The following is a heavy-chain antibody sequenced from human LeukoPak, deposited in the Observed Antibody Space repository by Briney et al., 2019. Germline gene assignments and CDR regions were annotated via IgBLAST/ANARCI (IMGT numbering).Heavy chain of an antibody. V-gene: IGHV1-46*01. CDR3: ARVFQKQLSDY. CDR1: GYSFTSHY. D-gene: IGHD6-13*01. Sequence: ASVKVSCKASGYSFTSHYMHWVRQAPGQGLEWMGLINPSGSSTLYAQKFQGRVTMTRDMSTTTAYMELSRLRSDDTAVYYCARVFQKQLSDYWGQGSLVTVSS. J-gene: IGHJ4*02. CDR2: INPSGSST.